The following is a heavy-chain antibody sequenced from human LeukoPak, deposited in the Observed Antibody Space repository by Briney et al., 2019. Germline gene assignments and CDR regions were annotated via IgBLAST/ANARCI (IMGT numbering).Heavy chain of an antibody. V-gene: IGHV4-34*01. CDR3: AREDYYDSSGYYSLFCFDY. J-gene: IGHJ4*02. CDR1: GGSFSGYY. Sequence: SETLSLTCAVYGGSFSGYYWSWIRQPPGKGLEWIGEINHSGSTNYNPSLKSRVTISVDTSKNQFSLKLSSVTAADTAVYYCAREDYYDSSGYYSLFCFDYWGQGTLVTVSS. D-gene: IGHD3-22*01. CDR2: INHSGST.